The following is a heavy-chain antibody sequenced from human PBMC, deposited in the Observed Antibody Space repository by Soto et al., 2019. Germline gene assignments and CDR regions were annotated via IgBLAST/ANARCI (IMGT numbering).Heavy chain of an antibody. CDR3: ASRSATVLSLTY. CDR2: ISGSFVST. Sequence: GGSLRLSCAASGFTFSNFPMNWVRQAPGKGLEWVSTISGSFVSTYYADSVQGRFTVSRDNSKNTLYLQLNSLRAEDTAVYYCASRSATVLSLTYWGPGTQVTVS. CDR1: GFTFSNFP. D-gene: IGHD2-8*01. J-gene: IGHJ4*02. V-gene: IGHV3-23*01.